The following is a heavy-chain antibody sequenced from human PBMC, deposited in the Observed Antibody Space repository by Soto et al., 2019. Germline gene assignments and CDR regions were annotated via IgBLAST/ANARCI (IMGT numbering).Heavy chain of an antibody. D-gene: IGHD2-21*02. CDR1: GGSISGYY. CDR2: MYNTGST. CDR3: ARDLWGYCGTDCYPLDV. V-gene: IGHV4-59*01. Sequence: SETLSLTCTVSGGSISGYYWSWIRQPPGKGLEWIGYMYNTGSTVYNPSLKSRVTISVDTSKSQFSLRLNSVTAADTAVYYCARDLWGYCGTDCYPLDVWGQGTTVTVSS. J-gene: IGHJ6*02.